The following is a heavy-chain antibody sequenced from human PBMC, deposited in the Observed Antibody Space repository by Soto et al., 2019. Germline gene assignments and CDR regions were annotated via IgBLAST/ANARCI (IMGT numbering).Heavy chain of an antibody. J-gene: IGHJ4*02. CDR1: GFPFSDAA. Sequence: EVQLVESGGGVVQPGGSLKLSCTASGFPFSDAALHWVRQVPGKGLEWVGRIRTRTNSYATQYVASVKGRFTISRDDEKNTTYLQMNSQTIEDTAVYYCTRHPIDYWGQGTLVTVSS. CDR3: TRHPIDY. CDR2: IRTRTNSYAT. V-gene: IGHV3-73*01.